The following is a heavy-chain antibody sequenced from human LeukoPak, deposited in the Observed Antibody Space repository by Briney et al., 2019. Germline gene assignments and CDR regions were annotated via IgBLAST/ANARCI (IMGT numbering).Heavy chain of an antibody. Sequence: ASVKVSCKASGYTFISYDINWVRQATGQGLEWMGWMNPNSGNTGYAQKFQGRVTMTRNTSISTAYMELSSLRSEDTAVYYCARAQYGSGSYHGWFDPWGQGTLVAVSS. V-gene: IGHV1-8*01. D-gene: IGHD3-10*01. CDR1: GYTFISYD. CDR2: MNPNSGNT. CDR3: ARAQYGSGSYHGWFDP. J-gene: IGHJ5*02.